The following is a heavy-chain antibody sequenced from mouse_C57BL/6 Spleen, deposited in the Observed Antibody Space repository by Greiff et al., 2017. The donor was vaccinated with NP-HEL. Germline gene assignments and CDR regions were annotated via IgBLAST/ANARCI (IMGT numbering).Heavy chain of an antibody. CDR3: AKAGASTVVAPYYFDY. Sequence: VQLQQSGPELVKPGASVKISCKASGYAFSSSWMNWVKQRPGKGLEWIGRIYPGDGDTNYNGKFKGKATLTADKSSSTAYMQLSSLTSEDSAVYFCAKAGASTVVAPYYFDYWGQGTTLTVSS. D-gene: IGHD1-1*01. CDR1: GYAFSSSW. CDR2: IYPGDGDT. V-gene: IGHV1-82*01. J-gene: IGHJ2*01.